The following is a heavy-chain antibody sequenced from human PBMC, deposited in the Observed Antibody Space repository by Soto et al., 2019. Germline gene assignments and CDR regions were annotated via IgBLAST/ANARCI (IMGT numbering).Heavy chain of an antibody. CDR3: ARQDTARFDY. V-gene: IGHV4-39*01. J-gene: IGHJ4*02. Sequence: QLQLQESGPGLVKPSETLSLTCTVSGGSISSSSYYWGWIRQPPGKGLEWIGSSYYSGSTYYNPSLKSRVTISVDTSKNQFSLKLSSVTAADTAVYYCARQDTARFDYWGQGTLVTVSS. D-gene: IGHD5-18*01. CDR2: SYYSGST. CDR1: GGSISSSSYY.